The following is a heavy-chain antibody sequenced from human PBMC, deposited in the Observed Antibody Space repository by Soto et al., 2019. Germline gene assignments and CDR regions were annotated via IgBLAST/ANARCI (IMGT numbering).Heavy chain of an antibody. J-gene: IGHJ4*02. CDR1: GFTFSDYY. CDR2: ISSSGSET. Sequence: QVQLVESGGGLVKPGGCLRLSCAASGFTFSDYYMSWIRQAPGKGLEWVSNISSSGSETNYADSVKGRFTVSRDNAKNSLYLQMNSLRAEDTAVYYCARSLRGYSGYSGYWGQGTLVTVSS. CDR3: ARSLRGYSGYSGY. D-gene: IGHD5-12*01. V-gene: IGHV3-11*05.